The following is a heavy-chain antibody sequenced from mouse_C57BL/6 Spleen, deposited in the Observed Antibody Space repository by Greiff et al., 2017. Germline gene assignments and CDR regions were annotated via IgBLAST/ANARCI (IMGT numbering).Heavy chain of an antibody. CDR3: TRDDYDGTGFAY. D-gene: IGHD2-4*01. J-gene: IGHJ3*01. CDR1: GFTFSDAW. Sequence: EVKLMESGGGLVQPGGSMKLSCAASGFTFSDAWMDWVRQSPEKGLEWVAEIRNKANNHATYYAESVKGRFTISRDDSKSSVYLQMNSLRAEDTGIYYCTRDDYDGTGFAYWGQGTLVTVSA. V-gene: IGHV6-6*01. CDR2: IRNKANNHAT.